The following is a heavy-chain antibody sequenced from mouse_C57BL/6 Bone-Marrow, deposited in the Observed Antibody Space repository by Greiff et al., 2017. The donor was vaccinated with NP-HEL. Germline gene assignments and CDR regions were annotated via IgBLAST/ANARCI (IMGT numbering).Heavy chain of an antibody. V-gene: IGHV5-15*01. CDR2: ISHLAYSI. J-gene: IGHJ4*01. D-gene: IGHD1-1*01. Sequence: EVKLVESGGGLVQPGGSLKLSCAASGFTFSDYGMAWVRQAPRKGPEWVAFISHLAYSIYYADTVTGRFTITRENAKNTLYLEMSSLRSEDTAMYYCARLDYGSSDYAMDYWGQGTSVTVSS. CDR1: GFTFSDYG. CDR3: ARLDYGSSDYAMDY.